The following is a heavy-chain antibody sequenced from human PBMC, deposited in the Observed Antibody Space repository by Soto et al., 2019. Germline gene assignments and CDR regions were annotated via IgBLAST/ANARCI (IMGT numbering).Heavy chain of an antibody. CDR2: IISNDEK. D-gene: IGHD3-16*01. CDR1: GFSLSDARLG. Sequence: HVTLEESGPVVVKPTETLTLTCSVSGFSLSDARLGVSWIRQPPGRALEWLAHIISNDEKSYSKSPTTRVTLSKDTPKSQVVLTMTNVDPMDTATYYCAQLRGTYLLDYWSQGTLVTVSS. J-gene: IGHJ4*02. V-gene: IGHV2-26*01. CDR3: AQLRGTYLLDY.